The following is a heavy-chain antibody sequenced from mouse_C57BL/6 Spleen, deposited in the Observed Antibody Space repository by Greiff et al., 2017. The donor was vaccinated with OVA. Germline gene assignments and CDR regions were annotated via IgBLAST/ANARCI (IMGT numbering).Heavy chain of an antibody. CDR3: ARQDDGYGNYAMDY. CDR2: ISSGGSYT. V-gene: IGHV5-6*01. CDR1: GFTFSSYG. D-gene: IGHD2-3*01. Sequence: EVQLQESGGDLVKPGGSLKLSCAASGFTFSSYGMSWVRQTPDKRLEWVATISSGGSYTYYPDSVKGRFTISRDNAKNHLYLQMSSLKSEETAMYYCARQDDGYGNYAMDYGGQGTSVTVSS. J-gene: IGHJ4*01.